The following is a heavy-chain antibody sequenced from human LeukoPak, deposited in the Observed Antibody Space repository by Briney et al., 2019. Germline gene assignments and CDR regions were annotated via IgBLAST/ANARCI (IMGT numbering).Heavy chain of an antibody. J-gene: IGHJ6*02. D-gene: IGHD2-2*01. V-gene: IGHV2-5*02. CDR2: IYWDDDK. Sequence: SGPTLVQPPQTLTLTCTFSGFSLNTRGVGVAWIRQPPGKALEWLAFIYWDDDKRYSSSLKSRLTITRDTSENQVVLTMTNMDPVDTATYYCAHGYCGSSSCHPYYYYDLDVWGQGTTVTVSS. CDR1: GFSLNTRGVG. CDR3: AHGYCGSSSCHPYYYYDLDV.